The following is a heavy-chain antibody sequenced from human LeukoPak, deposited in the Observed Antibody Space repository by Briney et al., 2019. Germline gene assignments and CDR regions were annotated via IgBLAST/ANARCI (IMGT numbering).Heavy chain of an antibody. Sequence: PSETLSLTCTVSGGSVSSTRHYWGWIRHPPGKGLEWIGNMYYSGSTYYNPSLRSRVTTSVDTTKNQFSLKLGSVTAADTAVYYCARLLKYSGSYYCDFWGQGTLVTVSS. V-gene: IGHV4-39*01. J-gene: IGHJ4*02. CDR1: GGSVSSTRHY. D-gene: IGHD1-26*01. CDR2: MYYSGST. CDR3: ARLLKYSGSYYCDF.